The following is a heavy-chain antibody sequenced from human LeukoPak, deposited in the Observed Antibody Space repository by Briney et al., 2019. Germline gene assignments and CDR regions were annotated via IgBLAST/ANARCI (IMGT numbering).Heavy chain of an antibody. V-gene: IGHV3-53*01. Sequence: GGSLRLSCAASGFTVSSNYMSWVRQAQGKGLEWVSVIYSGGSTYYADSVKGRFAISRDNSKNTLYLQMNSLRAEDTAVYYCASRSTVTTLVYWGQGTLVTVSS. CDR3: ASRSTVTTLVY. CDR1: GFTVSSNY. CDR2: IYSGGST. D-gene: IGHD4-17*01. J-gene: IGHJ4*02.